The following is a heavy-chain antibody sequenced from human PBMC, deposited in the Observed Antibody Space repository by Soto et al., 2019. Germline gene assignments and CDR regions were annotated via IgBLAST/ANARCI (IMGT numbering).Heavy chain of an antibody. J-gene: IGHJ4*02. CDR3: ARDKITGLFDY. CDR2: IYYSGTT. D-gene: IGHD2-8*02. CDR1: GDSIGSGTYY. V-gene: IGHV4-39*02. Sequence: SETLSLTCTVSGDSIGSGTYYWGWVRQPPEKGLEWVGSIYYSGTTYYKPALKSRVTISADTPKNQFSLKLTSVTAADTAMYYCARDKITGLFDYWGQGTLVTVSS.